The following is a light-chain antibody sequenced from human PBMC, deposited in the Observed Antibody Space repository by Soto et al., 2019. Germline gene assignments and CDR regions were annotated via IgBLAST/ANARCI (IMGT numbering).Light chain of an antibody. CDR1: SSDVGGYNY. J-gene: IGLJ2*01. V-gene: IGLV2-8*01. CDR3: SSYGGSNNFVV. Sequence: QSVLTQPPSASGSPGQSVTISCTGTSSDVGGYNYVSWYQQHPGKAPKLMIYEVSKRPSGVPDRFSGSKSGNTASLTVSGLQPEDEADYYCSSYGGSNNFVVFGGGTKVTVL. CDR2: EVS.